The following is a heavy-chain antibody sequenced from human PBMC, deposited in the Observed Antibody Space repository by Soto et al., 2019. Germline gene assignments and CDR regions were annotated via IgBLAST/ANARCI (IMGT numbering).Heavy chain of an antibody. CDR3: ATAVCSGGSCLNYYFDY. V-gene: IGHV1-24*01. Sequence: GASVKVSCKVSGYTLTELSMHWVRQAPGKGLEWMGGFDPEDGETIYAQKFQGRVTMTEDTSTDTAYMELSSLRSEDTAVYYCATAVCSGGSCLNYYFDYWGQGTLVTVSS. J-gene: IGHJ4*02. CDR1: GYTLTELS. CDR2: FDPEDGET. D-gene: IGHD2-15*01.